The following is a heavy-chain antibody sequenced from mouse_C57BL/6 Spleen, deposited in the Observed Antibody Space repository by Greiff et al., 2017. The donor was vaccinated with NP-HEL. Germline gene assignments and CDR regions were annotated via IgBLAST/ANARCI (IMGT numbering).Heavy chain of an antibody. CDR3: ARHRTYYSNYGAMDY. D-gene: IGHD2-5*01. CDR1: GFTFSSYT. CDR2: ISGGGGNT. J-gene: IGHJ4*01. V-gene: IGHV5-9*01. Sequence: EVQGVESGGGLVKPGGSLKLSCAASGFTFSSYTMSWVRQTPEKRLEWVATISGGGGNTYYPDSVKGRFTISRDNAKNTLYLQMSSLRSKDTALYYCARHRTYYSNYGAMDYWGQGTSVTVSS.